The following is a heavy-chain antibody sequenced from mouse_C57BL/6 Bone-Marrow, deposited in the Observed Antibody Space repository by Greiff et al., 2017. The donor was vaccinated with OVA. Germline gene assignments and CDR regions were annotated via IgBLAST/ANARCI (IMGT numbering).Heavy chain of an antibody. Sequence: EVQLVESGGDLVKPGGSLKLSCAASGFTFSSYGMSWVRQTPDKRLEWVATISSGGSYTYYPDSVKGRFTISRDNAKNTLYLQISSLKSEDTAMYYCARHPLYYGSSYWYFDVWGTGTTVTVSS. J-gene: IGHJ1*03. CDR2: ISSGGSYT. CDR3: ARHPLYYGSSYWYFDV. CDR1: GFTFSSYG. D-gene: IGHD1-1*01. V-gene: IGHV5-6*01.